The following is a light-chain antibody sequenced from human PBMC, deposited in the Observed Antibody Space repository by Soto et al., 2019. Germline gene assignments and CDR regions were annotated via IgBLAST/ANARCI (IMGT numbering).Light chain of an antibody. CDR2: EVS. CDR1: SSGFGSYNR. CDR3: SLYTSDSIYV. V-gene: IGLV2-18*01. Sequence: QSALTQPPSVSGSPGQSVTISCTGTSSGFGSYNRVSWYQRPPGTGPKLMIYEVSNRPSGVPDRFSGSKSGNTASLTISGLQAEDEAEYYCSLYTSDSIYVFGTGNKV. J-gene: IGLJ1*01.